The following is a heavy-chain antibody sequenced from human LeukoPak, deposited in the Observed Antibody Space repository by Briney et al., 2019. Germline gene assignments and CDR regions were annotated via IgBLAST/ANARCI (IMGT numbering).Heavy chain of an antibody. CDR2: IYYSGST. CDR1: GGSISSYY. D-gene: IGHD6-19*01. CDR3: ARGPGSIAVAGKWGYFQH. J-gene: IGHJ1*01. V-gene: IGHV4-59*01. Sequence: SETLSLTCTVSGGSISSYYWSWIRQPPGKGLEWIGYIYYSGSTNYNPSLKSRVTISVDTSKNQFSLKLSSVTAADTAVYYCARGPGSIAVAGKWGYFQHWGQGTLVTVSS.